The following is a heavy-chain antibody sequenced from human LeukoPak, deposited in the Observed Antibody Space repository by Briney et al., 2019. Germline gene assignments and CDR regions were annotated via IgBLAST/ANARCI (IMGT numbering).Heavy chain of an antibody. CDR3: AKAGDYCSSTNCYYYWYFDL. CDR2: ISSIGDST. CDR1: GFTYSSYA. D-gene: IGHD2-2*01. J-gene: IGHJ2*01. Sequence: PGGSLRLSCAASGFTYSSYAMTWVRQSPGKGLEWVSAISSIGDSTYYADSVKGRFTVSRDNSKKTLHLQMNSLRAEDTAIYYCAKAGDYCSSTNCYYYWYFDLWGRGTLVTVSS. V-gene: IGHV3-23*01.